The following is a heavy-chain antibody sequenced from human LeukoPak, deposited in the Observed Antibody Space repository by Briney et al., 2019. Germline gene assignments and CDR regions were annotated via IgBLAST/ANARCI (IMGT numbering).Heavy chain of an antibody. CDR3: AKEDPGATFDY. D-gene: IGHD1-26*01. CDR2: ISSSSSYI. J-gene: IGHJ4*02. Sequence: GGSLRLSCAASGFTFSSYSMNWVRQAPGKGLEWVSSISSSSSYIYYADSVKGRFTISRDNAKNSLYLQMNSLRGEDTAVYYCAKEDPGATFDYWGQGTLVTVSS. CDR1: GFTFSSYS. V-gene: IGHV3-21*04.